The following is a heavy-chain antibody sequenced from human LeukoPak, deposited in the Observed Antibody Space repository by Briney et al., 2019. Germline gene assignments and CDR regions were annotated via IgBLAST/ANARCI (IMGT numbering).Heavy chain of an antibody. J-gene: IGHJ4*02. CDR3: AKAPLLALYGGNSGGYFDY. Sequence: GGSLRLSCAASGFTFSSYAMSWVRQAPGKGLEWVSGTSGSGGSIYYADSVKGRFTISRDNSKNTLYLQMNSLRAEDTAVYYCAKAPLLALYGGNSGGYFDYWGQGTLVTVSS. CDR1: GFTFSSYA. D-gene: IGHD4-23*01. V-gene: IGHV3-23*01. CDR2: TSGSGGSI.